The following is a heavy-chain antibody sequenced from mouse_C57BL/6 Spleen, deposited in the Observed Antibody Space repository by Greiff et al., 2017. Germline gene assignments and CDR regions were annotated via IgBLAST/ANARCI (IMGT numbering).Heavy chain of an antibody. V-gene: IGHV10-3*01. CDR2: IRSKSSNYAT. CDR3: VRAPLDSSGYAFYFDY. CDR1: GFTFNTYA. Sequence: EVMLVESGGGLVQPKGSLKLSCAASGFTFNTYAMHWVRQAPGKGLEWVARIRSKSSNYATYYADSVKDRFTISRDDSQSMLYLQMNNLKTEDTAMYYCVRAPLDSSGYAFYFDYWGQGTTLTVSS. D-gene: IGHD3-2*02. J-gene: IGHJ2*01.